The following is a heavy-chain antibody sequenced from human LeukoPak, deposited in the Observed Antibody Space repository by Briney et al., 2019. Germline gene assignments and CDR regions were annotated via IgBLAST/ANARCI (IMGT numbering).Heavy chain of an antibody. J-gene: IGHJ4*02. Sequence: GGSLRLSCAASGFSFSAYWMTWVRQAPGTGLEWVANINPAGSETYYVDPVKGRFSISRANAKNLVYLQMNSLRAEDTAVYHCARFGYVAAVDVWGQGTPVTVSS. CDR2: INPAGSET. CDR3: ARFGYVAAVDV. D-gene: IGHD2-15*01. V-gene: IGHV3-7*01. CDR1: GFSFSAYW.